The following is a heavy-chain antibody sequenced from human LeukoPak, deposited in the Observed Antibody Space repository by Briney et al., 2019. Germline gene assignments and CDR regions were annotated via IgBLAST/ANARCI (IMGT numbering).Heavy chain of an antibody. J-gene: IGHJ4*02. CDR1: GYTFTNFG. CDR3: ARARYFDSSGYYSPPFFDY. D-gene: IGHD3-22*01. Sequence: GASVKVSCKASGYTFTNFGISWVRQAPAQGLEWIGWISAYNGNTDFAQKLQGRVTMITDTSTSTTYMELRSLRSDDTAVYYCARARYFDSSGYYSPPFFDYWGQGTLVTVSS. V-gene: IGHV1-18*01. CDR2: ISAYNGNT.